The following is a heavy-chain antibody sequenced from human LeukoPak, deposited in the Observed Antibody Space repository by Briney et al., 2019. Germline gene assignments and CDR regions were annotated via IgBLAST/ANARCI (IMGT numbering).Heavy chain of an antibody. CDR2: IYYSGRA. V-gene: IGHV4-59*08. Sequence: PSETLSLTCSVSGGSITTNSWNWIRQPPGQGLEWIGYIYYSGRAGYNPSLKSRVTKSVDMSKNQFSLKLTSVTAADTAVYYCARRGVEMSAVRPDNWFDPWGQGTLVTVSS. CDR3: ARRGVEMSAVRPDNWFDP. J-gene: IGHJ5*02. D-gene: IGHD5-24*01. CDR1: GGSITTNS.